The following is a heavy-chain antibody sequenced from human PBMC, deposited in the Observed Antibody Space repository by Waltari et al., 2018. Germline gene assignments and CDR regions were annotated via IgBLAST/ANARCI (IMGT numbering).Heavy chain of an antibody. CDR2: INHSGST. J-gene: IGHJ5*02. Sequence: QVQLQQWGAGLLKPSETLSLTRDVHGGSFSGYYWSWIRQPPGQGLEWIGEINHSGSTNYNPSLKSRVTISVDTSKNQFSLKLSSVTAADTAVYYCARVVRFLEWLGPYNWFDPWGQGTLVTVSS. CDR1: GGSFSGYY. D-gene: IGHD3-3*01. V-gene: IGHV4-34*01. CDR3: ARVVRFLEWLGPYNWFDP.